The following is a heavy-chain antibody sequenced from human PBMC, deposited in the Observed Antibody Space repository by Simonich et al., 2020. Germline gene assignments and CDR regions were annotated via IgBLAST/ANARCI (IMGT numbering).Heavy chain of an antibody. V-gene: IGHV4-34*01. CDR3: AGGLRVAAAGTAFQH. Sequence: QVQLQQWGAGLLKPSETLSLTCAVYGGSFSGYYWSWFRQPPGKGREWIGEINHNGSTTYNPSLKSRVTIAVDTSKNQFSLKLSSGTAADTAVYYCAGGLRVAAAGTAFQHWGQGTLVTVSS. D-gene: IGHD6-13*01. J-gene: IGHJ1*01. CDR2: INHNGST. CDR1: GGSFSGYY.